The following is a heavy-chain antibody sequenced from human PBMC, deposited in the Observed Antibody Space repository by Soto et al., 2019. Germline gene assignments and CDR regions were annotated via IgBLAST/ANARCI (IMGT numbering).Heavy chain of an antibody. J-gene: IGHJ5*02. V-gene: IGHV4-59*01. CDR1: GGSISSYY. CDR2: IYYSGST. Sequence: SETLSLTCTVSGGSISSYYWSWIRQPPGKGLEWIGYIYYSGSTNYNPSLKSRVTISVDTSKNQFSLKLSSVTAADTAVYYCATQGARPHNWFDPWGQGXLVTVSS. D-gene: IGHD1-26*01. CDR3: ATQGARPHNWFDP.